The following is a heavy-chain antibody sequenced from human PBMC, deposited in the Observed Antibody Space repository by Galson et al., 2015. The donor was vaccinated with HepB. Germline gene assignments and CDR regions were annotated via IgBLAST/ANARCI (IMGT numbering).Heavy chain of an antibody. J-gene: IGHJ3*02. CDR2: ISYDGSNK. Sequence: SLRLSCAASGFTFSSYAMHWVRQAPGKGLEWVAVISYDGSNKYYADSVKGRFTISRDNSISTAYLQWSSLKASDTAMYYCARHGYCSSTSCYIGAFDIWGQGTMVTVSS. V-gene: IGHV3-30-3*01. CDR1: GFTFSSYA. CDR3: ARHGYCSSTSCYIGAFDI. D-gene: IGHD2-2*02.